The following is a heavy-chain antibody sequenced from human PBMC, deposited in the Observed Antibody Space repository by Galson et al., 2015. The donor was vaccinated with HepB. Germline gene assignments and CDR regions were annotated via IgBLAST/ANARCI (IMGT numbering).Heavy chain of an antibody. V-gene: IGHV3-33*01. CDR2: IWYDGSNK. Sequence: SLRLSCAASGFTFSNYGMHWVRQAPGKGLEWVAVIWYDGSNKYYADSVKGRFTISRDNSKNTLYLQMNSLRAEDTAVYYCARDLSTTVTTLGPDVWGQGTTVTVSS. D-gene: IGHD4-11*01. CDR1: GFTFSNYG. CDR3: ARDLSTTVTTLGPDV. J-gene: IGHJ6*02.